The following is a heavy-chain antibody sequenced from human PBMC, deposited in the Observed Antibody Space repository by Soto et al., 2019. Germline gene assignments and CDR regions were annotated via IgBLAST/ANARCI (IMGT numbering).Heavy chain of an antibody. V-gene: IGHV1-2*04. CDR3: ARSRVGTGHTARDTTHFDY. J-gene: IGHJ4*02. D-gene: IGHD5-18*01. CDR1: GYTFTGYY. Sequence: ASVKVSCKASGYTFTGYYMHWVRQAPGQGLEWMGWINPNSGGTNYAQKFQGWVTMTRDTSISTAYMELSRLRSDDTAVYYCARSRVGTGHTARDTTHFDYWGQGTLVTVSS. CDR2: INPNSGGT.